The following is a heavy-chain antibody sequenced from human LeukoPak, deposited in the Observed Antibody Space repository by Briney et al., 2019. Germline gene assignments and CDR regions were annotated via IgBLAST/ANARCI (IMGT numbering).Heavy chain of an antibody. V-gene: IGHV3-7*01. CDR2: IKQDGSEK. CDR1: GFTFSSYA. J-gene: IGHJ4*02. Sequence: GGSLRLSCAASGFTFSSYAMSWVRQAPGKGLEWVANIKQDGSEKYYVDSVKGRFTISRDNAKNSLYLQMNSLRAEDTAVYYCARAMWDFCSSTSSSKSGDYWGQGTLVTVSS. CDR3: ARAMWDFCSSTSSSKSGDY. D-gene: IGHD2-2*01.